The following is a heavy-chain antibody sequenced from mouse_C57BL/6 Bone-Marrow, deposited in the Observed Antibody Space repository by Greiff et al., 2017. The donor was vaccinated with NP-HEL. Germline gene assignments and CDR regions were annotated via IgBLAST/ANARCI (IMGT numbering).Heavy chain of an antibody. CDR2: IRNKANGYTT. J-gene: IGHJ4*01. D-gene: IGHD2-1*01. V-gene: IGHV7-3*01. CDR1: GFTFTDYY. Sequence: EVQGVESGGGLVQPGGSLSLSCAASGFTFTDYYMSWVRQPPGKALEWLGFIRNKANGYTTEYSASVKGRFTISRDNSQSILYLQMNALRAEDSATYDCARCNYWGAMDYWGQGTSVTVSS. CDR3: ARCNYWGAMDY.